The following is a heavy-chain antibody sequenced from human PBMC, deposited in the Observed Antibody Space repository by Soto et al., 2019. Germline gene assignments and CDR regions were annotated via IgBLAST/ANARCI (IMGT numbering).Heavy chain of an antibody. J-gene: IGHJ6*02. Sequence: PGGSLRLSCAASGFTFSSYAMSWVRQAPGKGLEWVSAISGSGGSTYYADSVKGRFTISRDNSKNTLYLQMNSLRAEDTAVYYCAKDRDSSGYYSATLNYYYYYGMDVWGQGTTVTVSS. CDR2: ISGSGGST. D-gene: IGHD3-22*01. CDR3: AKDRDSSGYYSATLNYYYYYGMDV. V-gene: IGHV3-23*01. CDR1: GFTFSSYA.